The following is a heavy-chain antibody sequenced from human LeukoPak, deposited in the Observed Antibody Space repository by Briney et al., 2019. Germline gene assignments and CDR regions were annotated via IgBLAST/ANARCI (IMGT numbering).Heavy chain of an antibody. Sequence: ASVKVSCKVSGYTLTELSMHWVRQAPGKGLEWMGGFDPEDGETIYAQKFQGRVTMTEDTSTDTAYMELSSLRSEDTAVYYCALQSGELLWFGELSPFLDYWGQGTLVTVSS. V-gene: IGHV1-24*01. J-gene: IGHJ4*02. D-gene: IGHD3-10*01. CDR3: ALQSGELLWFGELSPFLDY. CDR1: GYTLTELS. CDR2: FDPEDGET.